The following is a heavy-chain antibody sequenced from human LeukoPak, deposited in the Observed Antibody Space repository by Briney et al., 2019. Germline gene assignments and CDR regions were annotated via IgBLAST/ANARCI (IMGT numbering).Heavy chain of an antibody. CDR1: GGSFSGYY. Sequence: PSETLSLTCAVYGGSFSGYYWSWIRQPPGKGLEWIGYIYYSGSTYYNPSLKSRVTISVDTSKNQFSLKLSSVTAADTAVYYCARGLPDSVSGGPYYMDVWGKGTTVTVSS. D-gene: IGHD3-10*01. J-gene: IGHJ6*03. CDR3: ARGLPDSVSGGPYYMDV. CDR2: IYYSGST. V-gene: IGHV4-34*09.